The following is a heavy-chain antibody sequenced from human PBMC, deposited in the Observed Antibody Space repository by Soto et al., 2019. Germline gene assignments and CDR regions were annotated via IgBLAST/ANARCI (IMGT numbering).Heavy chain of an antibody. CDR1: GGSFSGYY. Sequence: SETLSLTCAVYGGSFSGYYWSWIRQPPGKGLEWIGEINHSGSTNYNPSLKSRVTISVDTSKNQFSLKLSSVTAADTAVYYCSRGQGNDFWSGYSTRPIRNWGQGTLVTVSS. CDR2: INHSGST. CDR3: SRGQGNDFWSGYSTRPIRN. D-gene: IGHD3-3*01. J-gene: IGHJ4*02. V-gene: IGHV4-34*01.